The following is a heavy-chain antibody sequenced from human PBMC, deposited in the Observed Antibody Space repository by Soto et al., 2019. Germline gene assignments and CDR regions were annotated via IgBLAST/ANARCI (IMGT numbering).Heavy chain of an antibody. Sequence: SVKVSCKASGGTFSSYAISWVRQAPGQGLEWMGGIIPIFGTANYAQKFQGRVTITADESTSTAYMELSSLRSEDTAVYYCARGDVVVPAAIPVRREYYYYGMDVWGQGTTVTVSS. V-gene: IGHV1-69*13. CDR1: GGTFSSYA. D-gene: IGHD2-2*02. J-gene: IGHJ6*02. CDR2: IIPIFGTA. CDR3: ARGDVVVPAAIPVRREYYYYGMDV.